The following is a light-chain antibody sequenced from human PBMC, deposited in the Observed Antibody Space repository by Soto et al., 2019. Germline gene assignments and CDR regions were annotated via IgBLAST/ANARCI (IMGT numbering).Light chain of an antibody. CDR2: GAS. J-gene: IGKJ1*01. CDR3: QHFAVSPWT. Sequence: EIVLTQSPGTLSLSPGERAALSCRASQSVNSSYLAWFQWKPGQAPRLLIYGASSRATGIPDRFSGSGSGTDFTLTISRLEPEDFAVYCCQHFAVSPWTFGQGPKVEIK. V-gene: IGKV3-20*01. CDR1: QSVNSSY.